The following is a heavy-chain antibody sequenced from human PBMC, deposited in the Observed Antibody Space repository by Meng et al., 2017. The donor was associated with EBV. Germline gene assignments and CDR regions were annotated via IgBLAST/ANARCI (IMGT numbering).Heavy chain of an antibody. J-gene: IGHJ4*02. V-gene: IGHV1-69*01. CDR3: ASESGRGYTPDY. Sequence: LVQSGAEVKRPGSSVKVSCKTSGGPFRYYAISWVRQAPGQGLEWLGGFLPRLGAPNYAQKFHGRVKITADESTSTHYMDLSSLRSEDTAIYYCASESGRGYTPDYWGQGTLVTVSS. D-gene: IGHD3-10*01. CDR1: GGPFRYYA. CDR2: FLPRLGAP.